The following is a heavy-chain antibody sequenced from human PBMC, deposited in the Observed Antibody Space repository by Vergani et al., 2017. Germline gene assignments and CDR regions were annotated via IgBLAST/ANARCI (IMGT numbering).Heavy chain of an antibody. CDR1: GYTFTGYY. CDR3: ARDRIVGATWGQTRHYGMDV. J-gene: IGHJ6*02. V-gene: IGHV1-2*02. D-gene: IGHD1-26*01. CDR2: INPNSGGT. Sequence: QVQLVQSGAEVKKPGASVTVSCKASGYTFTGYYMHWVRQAPGQGLEWMGWINPNSGGTNYAQKFQGRVTMTRDTSISTAYMELSRMRSDDTAVYYCARDRIVGATWGQTRHYGMDVWGQGTTVTVSS.